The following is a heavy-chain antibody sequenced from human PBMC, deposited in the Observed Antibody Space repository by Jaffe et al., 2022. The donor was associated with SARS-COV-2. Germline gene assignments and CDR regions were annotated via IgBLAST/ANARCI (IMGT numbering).Heavy chain of an antibody. V-gene: IGHV4-39*01. D-gene: IGHD6-19*01. CDR3: ARRGSGWAFDY. J-gene: IGHJ4*02. Sequence: QVQLQESGPGLVKPSETLSLTCTVSGGSINSNSYTWGWVRQPPGRGLEWIGTIFHSGSTYYNPSLKSRLTISVDTSKNQFSLKLNSVTAADTAVYYCARRGSGWAFDYWGQGTMVTVSS. CDR2: IFHSGST. CDR1: GGSINSNSYT.